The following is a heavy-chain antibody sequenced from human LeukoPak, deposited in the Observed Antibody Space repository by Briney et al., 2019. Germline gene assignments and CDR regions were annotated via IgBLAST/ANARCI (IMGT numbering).Heavy chain of an antibody. CDR1: GGSISSNSYY. J-gene: IGHJ5*02. Sequence: SETLSLTCTVSGGSISSNSYYWGWIRQPPGKGLEWIGSIYYSGITYYNPSLKSRVTISVDTSKNQFSLKLSSVTAADTAVYYCARRRRGAIYDSSGYRCVWFDPWGQGTLVTVSS. D-gene: IGHD3-22*01. V-gene: IGHV4-39*01. CDR2: IYYSGIT. CDR3: ARRRRGAIYDSSGYRCVWFDP.